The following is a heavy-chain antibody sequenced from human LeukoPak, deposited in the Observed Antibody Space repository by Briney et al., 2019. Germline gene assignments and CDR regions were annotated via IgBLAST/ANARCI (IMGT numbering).Heavy chain of an antibody. CDR1: GGSISSSNW. CDR2: IYHRGST. Sequence: SSETLSLTCAVSGGSISSSNWWSWVRQPPGKGLEWIGEIYHRGSTNYNPSLKSRVTISVDKSKNQFSLKLSSVTAADTAVYYCARDQDYYDSSGYYHYYYGMDVWGQGTTVTVSS. J-gene: IGHJ6*02. D-gene: IGHD3-22*01. V-gene: IGHV4-4*02. CDR3: ARDQDYYDSSGYYHYYYGMDV.